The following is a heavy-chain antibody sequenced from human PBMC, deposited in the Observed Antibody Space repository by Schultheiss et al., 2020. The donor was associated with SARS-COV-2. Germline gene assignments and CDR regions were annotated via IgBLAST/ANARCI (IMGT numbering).Heavy chain of an antibody. CDR3: ARDYGDYDDAFDI. D-gene: IGHD4-17*01. CDR2: IYYSGST. J-gene: IGHJ3*02. CDR1: GGSISSGDYY. Sequence: SETLSLTCTVSGGSISSGDYYWSWIRQPPGKGLEWIGYIYYSGSTYYNPSLKSRVTISVDTSKNQFSLKLSSVTAADTAVYYCARDYGDYDDAFDIWGQGTMVTVS. V-gene: IGHV4-30-4*01.